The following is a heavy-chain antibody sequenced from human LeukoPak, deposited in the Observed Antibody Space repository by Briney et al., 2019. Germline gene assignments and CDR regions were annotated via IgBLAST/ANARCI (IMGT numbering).Heavy chain of an antibody. Sequence: GRSLRLPCAASGFTFSSYAMSWVRQAPGKGLEWVSAISGSGGSTYYADSVKGRFTISRDNSKNTLYLQMNSLRAEDTAVYYCAKGPHFWSGPNYFDYWGQGTLVTVSS. CDR1: GFTFSSYA. CDR2: ISGSGGST. D-gene: IGHD3-3*02. J-gene: IGHJ4*02. CDR3: AKGPHFWSGPNYFDY. V-gene: IGHV3-23*01.